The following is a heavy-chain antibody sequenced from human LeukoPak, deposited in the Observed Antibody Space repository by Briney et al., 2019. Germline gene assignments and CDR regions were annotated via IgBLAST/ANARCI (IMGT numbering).Heavy chain of an antibody. V-gene: IGHV4-34*01. CDR2: INHSGST. CDR3: AREDDILTGFDY. J-gene: IGHJ4*02. D-gene: IGHD3-9*01. Sequence: SETLSLTCAVYGGSFSGYSWSWIRQPPGKGLEWIGEINHSGSTNYNPSLKSRVTISVDTSKNQFSLKLSSVTAADTAVYYCAREDDILTGFDYWGQGTLVTVSS. CDR1: GGSFSGYS.